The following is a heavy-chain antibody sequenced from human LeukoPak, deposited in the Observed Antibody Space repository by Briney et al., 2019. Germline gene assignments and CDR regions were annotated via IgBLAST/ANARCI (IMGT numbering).Heavy chain of an antibody. CDR3: AAGDSFDY. CDR1: GLTFGNCW. J-gene: IGHJ4*02. V-gene: IGHV3-7*01. Sequence: GGSLRLSCAVSGLTFGNCWMSWVRQAPGKGLEWVANINQDANERYYVDSVKGRFTISRDNAKNSLYLQVNSLRAEDTAVYYCAAGDSFDYWGQGALVTVSS. CDR2: INQDANER.